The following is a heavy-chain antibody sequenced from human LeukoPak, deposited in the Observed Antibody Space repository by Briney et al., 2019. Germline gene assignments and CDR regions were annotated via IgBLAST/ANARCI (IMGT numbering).Heavy chain of an antibody. J-gene: IGHJ4*02. CDR2: ISFDGNNK. CDR1: GFTFSSYP. D-gene: IGHD2-15*01. V-gene: IGHV3-30-3*01. CDR3: AKEAIDCCSGSCFSYYFDS. Sequence: GGSLRPSCAASGFTFSSYPMHWVRQAPGKGLEWVAVISFDGNNKYYADSVKGRFTISRDNSKNTLYLQMNSLRAEDTAVYYCAKEAIDCCSGSCFSYYFDSWGQGTLVTVSS.